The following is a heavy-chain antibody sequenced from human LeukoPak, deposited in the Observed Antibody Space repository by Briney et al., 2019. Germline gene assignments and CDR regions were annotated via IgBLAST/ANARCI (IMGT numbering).Heavy chain of an antibody. D-gene: IGHD6-6*01. V-gene: IGHV4-34*01. CDR1: GGSFSGYY. CDR2: INHSGST. CDR3: ARAIYIAARPAAPLFDY. J-gene: IGHJ4*02. Sequence: SETLSLTCAVYGGSFSGYYWSWIRQPPGKGLEWIREINHSGSTNYNPSLKSRVTISVDTSKNQFSLKLSSVTAADTAVYYCARAIYIAARPAAPLFDYWGQGTLVTVSS.